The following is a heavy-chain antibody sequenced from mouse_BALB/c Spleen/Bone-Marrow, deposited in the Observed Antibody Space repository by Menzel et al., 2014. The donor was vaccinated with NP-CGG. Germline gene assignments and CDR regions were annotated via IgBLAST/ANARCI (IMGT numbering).Heavy chain of an antibody. CDR1: GFTFIDYY. V-gene: IGHV7-3*02. Sequence: EVKLEESGGGLVQPGGSLRLSCVTSGFTFIDYYMNWVRQPPGKALEWVGFIRNKAYGYTTEYSASVKGRFTISRDNSQSILYLQMNTLRAEDSATYYCTRDMGGMLFDSWGQGTTLTVSS. D-gene: IGHD4-1*01. CDR3: TRDMGGMLFDS. J-gene: IGHJ2*01. CDR2: IRNKAYGYTT.